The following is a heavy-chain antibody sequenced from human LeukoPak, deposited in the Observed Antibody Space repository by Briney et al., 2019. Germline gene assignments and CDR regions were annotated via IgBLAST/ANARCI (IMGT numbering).Heavy chain of an antibody. CDR3: ARDDTYYDSSGYYLDY. Sequence: GGSLRLSCAASGFTFRSYSMNWVRQAPGNGLEWVSSISSTSSYIYYADSVKGRFTISRDNAKNSLYLLMNSLRAEDTAVYYCARDDTYYDSSGYYLDYWGQGTLVTVPS. J-gene: IGHJ4*02. CDR2: ISSTSSYI. V-gene: IGHV3-21*01. D-gene: IGHD3-22*01. CDR1: GFTFRSYS.